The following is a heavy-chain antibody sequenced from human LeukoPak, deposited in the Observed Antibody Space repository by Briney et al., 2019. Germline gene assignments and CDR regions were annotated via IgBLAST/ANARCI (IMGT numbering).Heavy chain of an antibody. CDR1: GGSISSSSYY. CDR3: ARQIDDLSTAGTTGLDY. Sequence: SETLSLTCTVSGGSISSSSYYWGWIRQPPGKGLEWIGSIYYSGSTYYNPSLKSRVTISVDTSKNQFSLKLSSVTAADTAVYYCARQIDDLSTAGTTGLDYWGQGTLVTVSS. CDR2: IYYSGST. V-gene: IGHV4-39*01. J-gene: IGHJ4*02. D-gene: IGHD1-1*01.